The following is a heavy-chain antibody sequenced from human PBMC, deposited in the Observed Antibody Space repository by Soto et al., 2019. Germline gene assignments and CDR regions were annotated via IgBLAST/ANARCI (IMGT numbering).Heavy chain of an antibody. V-gene: IGHV3-30-3*01. Sequence: QVQLVESGGGVVQPGRSLRLSCAASGFTFSDYAIHWVRQAPGKGLEWVTVISYEGSNKYFADSVKGRFTISRDNSKNTLYLQMNSLRGEDTAVYYCARSGAISSHYGMDVWGQGTTVTVSS. D-gene: IGHD1-26*01. CDR3: ARSGAISSHYGMDV. CDR2: ISYEGSNK. J-gene: IGHJ6*02. CDR1: GFTFSDYA.